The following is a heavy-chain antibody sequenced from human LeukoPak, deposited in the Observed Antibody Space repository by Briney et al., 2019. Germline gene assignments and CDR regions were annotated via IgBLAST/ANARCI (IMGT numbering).Heavy chain of an antibody. CDR2: FAISGNT. CDR3: AKRIGRVGPTSSHYFES. CDR1: GFTFSTYA. V-gene: IGHV3-23*01. Sequence: GGSLRLSCAASGFTFSTYAMSWVRQAPGKGLEWVSTFAISGNTYYADSVKGRFTISRDNSKNTLSPQMNSLRAEDTAVYYCAKRIGRVGPTSSHYFESWGQGTLVTVSS. J-gene: IGHJ4*02.